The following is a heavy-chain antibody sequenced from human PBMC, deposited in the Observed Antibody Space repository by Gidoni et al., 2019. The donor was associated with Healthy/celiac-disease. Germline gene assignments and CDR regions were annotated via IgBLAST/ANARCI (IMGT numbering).Heavy chain of an antibody. CDR1: GGTFRSYA. CDR2: IIPIFGTA. Sequence: QVQLVQSGAEGKKPGSSVKVSCTASGGTFRSYAISWVRQAPGQGLEWMGGIIPIFGTANYAQRCQGRLTITADKSTSTAYMELSSLRSEDTAVYYCARGLGRYYDFWSGYPYYMDVWGKGTTVTVSS. V-gene: IGHV1-69*06. J-gene: IGHJ6*03. CDR3: ARGLGRYYDFWSGYPYYMDV. D-gene: IGHD3-3*01.